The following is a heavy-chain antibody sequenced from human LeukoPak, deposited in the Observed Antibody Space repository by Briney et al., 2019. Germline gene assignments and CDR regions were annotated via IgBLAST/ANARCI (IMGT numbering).Heavy chain of an antibody. CDR3: ARVWYDYYGSGYYFDY. Sequence: SETLSLTCTVSGGSISSTTYYWGWIRQPPGEGLEWIEGIYYTGTTHYNPSLKSRVTISVDTSKNQFSLKLSSVTAADTAVYYCARVWYDYYGSGYYFDYWGQGTLVTVSS. V-gene: IGHV4-39*01. D-gene: IGHD3-10*01. CDR1: GGSISSTTYY. J-gene: IGHJ4*02. CDR2: IYYTGTT.